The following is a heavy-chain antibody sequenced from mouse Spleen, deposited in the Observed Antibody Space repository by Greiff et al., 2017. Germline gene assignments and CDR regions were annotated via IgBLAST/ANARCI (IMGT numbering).Heavy chain of an antibody. J-gene: IGHJ4*01. V-gene: IGHV5-9-3*01. CDR1: GFTFSSYA. Sequence: EVKVVESGGGLVKPGGSLKLSCAASGFTFSSYAMSWVRQTPEKRLEWVATISSGGSYTYYPDSVKGRFTISRDNAKNTLYLQMSSLRSEDTAMYYCARHTVVASGAMDYWGQGTSVTVSS. CDR3: ARHTVVASGAMDY. D-gene: IGHD1-1*01. CDR2: ISSGGSYT.